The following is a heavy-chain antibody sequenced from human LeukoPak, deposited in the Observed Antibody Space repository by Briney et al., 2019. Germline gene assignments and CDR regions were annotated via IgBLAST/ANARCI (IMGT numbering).Heavy chain of an antibody. Sequence: SETLSLTCTVSGGSISSSSYYWGWIRQPPGKGLEWIGSMYYRGSTYHNPSLKSRVTISVDTSKNQFSLKLSSVTAADTAVYYCATTTIRLGYWGQGTLVTVSS. CDR2: MYYRGST. CDR1: GGSISSSSYY. J-gene: IGHJ4*02. CDR3: ATTTIRLGY. V-gene: IGHV4-39*07. D-gene: IGHD1-26*01.